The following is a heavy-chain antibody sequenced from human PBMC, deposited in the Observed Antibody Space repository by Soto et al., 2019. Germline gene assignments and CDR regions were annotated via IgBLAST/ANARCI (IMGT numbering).Heavy chain of an antibody. CDR2: IIPIFGTA. CDR3: ARGGTYYDILTGYYRNNWFDP. D-gene: IGHD3-9*01. CDR1: GGTFSSYA. J-gene: IGHJ5*02. V-gene: IGHV1-69*13. Sequence: SVKVSCKASGGTFSSYAISWVRQAPGQGLEWMGGIIPIFGTANYAQKFQGRVTITADESTSTAYMELSSLRSEDTAVYYCARGGTYYDILTGYYRNNWFDPWVQGTLVTVSS.